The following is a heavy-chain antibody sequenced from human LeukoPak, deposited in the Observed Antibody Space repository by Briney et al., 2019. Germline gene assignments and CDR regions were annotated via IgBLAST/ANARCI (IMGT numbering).Heavy chain of an antibody. J-gene: IGHJ3*01. Sequence: SVKVSCKASGDTFRNYAISWVRQAPGQGLEWMGMIIPFFGTTNSAQKFQGRVTFTTDESTRTTYMEVSSLRSEDTAIYYCARSPSPRPYDAFHLWGQGTMVTVSS. CDR2: IIPFFGTT. CDR3: ARSPSPRPYDAFHL. CDR1: GDTFRNYA. V-gene: IGHV1-69*05.